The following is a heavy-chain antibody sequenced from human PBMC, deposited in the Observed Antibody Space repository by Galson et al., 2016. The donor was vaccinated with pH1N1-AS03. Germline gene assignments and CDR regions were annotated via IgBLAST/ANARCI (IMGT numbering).Heavy chain of an antibody. D-gene: IGHD6-19*01. CDR1: GFNFNSHG. CDR3: GKDSVLGSGWFGVDF. CDR2: IQSDGSNK. V-gene: IGHV3-30*02. J-gene: IGHJ4*02. Sequence: SLRLSCAASGFNFNSHGMHWVRQTPGKGLEWVAFIQSDGSNKYYADSVKGRFTISRDKYTNTLYLQMSTLRPEDTGIYYCGKDSVLGSGWFGVDFWGQGTLVTVSS.